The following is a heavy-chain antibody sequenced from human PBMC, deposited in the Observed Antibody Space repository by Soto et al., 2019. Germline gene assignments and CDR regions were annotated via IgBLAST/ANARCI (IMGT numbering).Heavy chain of an antibody. V-gene: IGHV2-70*01. J-gene: IGHJ4*02. D-gene: IGHD1-26*01. CDR2: IDWDDDK. CDR1: GFSLTTHGMC. Sequence: SGPTLVNPTQTLTLTCTFSGFSLTTHGMCVNWIRQPPGKALEWLALIDWDDDKYYSTSLKTRLTISKDTSKNQVVLTMTNMDLVDTATYFCARGIVGTKFDYWGQGNMVTVSS. CDR3: ARGIVGTKFDY.